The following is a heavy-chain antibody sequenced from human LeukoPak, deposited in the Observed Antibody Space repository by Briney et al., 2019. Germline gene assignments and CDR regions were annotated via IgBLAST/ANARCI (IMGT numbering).Heavy chain of an antibody. V-gene: IGHV4-39*01. D-gene: IGHD5-12*01. CDR1: GGSISSSSYY. CDR2: IYYSGNT. Sequence: SETLSLTCTVSGGSISSSSYYWGWIRQPPGKGLEWIGSIYYSGNTYYNPSLKSRVTISVDTSKNQFSLKLNSVTAADTAVYYCARQYNSGNGLPFDYWGQGTLVTVSS. CDR3: ARQYNSGNGLPFDY. J-gene: IGHJ4*02.